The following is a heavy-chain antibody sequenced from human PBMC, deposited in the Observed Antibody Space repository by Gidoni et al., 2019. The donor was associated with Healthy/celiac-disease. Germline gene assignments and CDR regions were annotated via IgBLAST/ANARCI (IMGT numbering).Heavy chain of an antibody. V-gene: IGHV4-30-2*01. CDR2: IYHSGST. J-gene: IGHJ6*02. CDR1: GGSISSGGYS. D-gene: IGHD3-3*01. Sequence: QLQLQESGSGLVKPSQTLSLTCAVSGGSISSGGYSWSWIRQPPGKGLEWIGYIYHSGSTYYNPSLKIRVTISVDRSKNQFSLKLSSVTAADTAVYYCARVDTIFGYGMDVWGQGTTVTVSS. CDR3: ARVDTIFGYGMDV.